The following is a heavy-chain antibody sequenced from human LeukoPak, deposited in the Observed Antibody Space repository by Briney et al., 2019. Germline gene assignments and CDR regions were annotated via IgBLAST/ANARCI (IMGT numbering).Heavy chain of an antibody. D-gene: IGHD7-27*01. Sequence: SQTLSLTCALSGDSVSSNSAAWNWIRQSPSRGLEWLGRTYYRSRWYSDYAVSVKSRITVNPDTSKNQFSLQLSSVTPEDTAVYYCARHFLGRGNHFDYWGQGTLVTVSS. CDR1: GDSVSSNSAA. CDR3: ARHFLGRGNHFDY. J-gene: IGHJ4*02. CDR2: TYYRSRWYS. V-gene: IGHV6-1*01.